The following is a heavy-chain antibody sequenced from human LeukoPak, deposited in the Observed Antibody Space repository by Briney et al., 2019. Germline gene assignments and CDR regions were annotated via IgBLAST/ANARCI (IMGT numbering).Heavy chain of an antibody. CDR3: ARVTGYMIEDYFDY. V-gene: IGHV4-59*01. J-gene: IGHJ4*02. D-gene: IGHD3-22*01. CDR1: GGSISSYY. Sequence: LETLSLTCTVSGGSISSYYWSWIRQPPGKGLEWIGYIYYSGSTNYNPSLKSRVTISVDTSKNQFSLRLSSVTAADTAVYYCARVTGYMIEDYFDYWGQGTLVTVSS. CDR2: IYYSGST.